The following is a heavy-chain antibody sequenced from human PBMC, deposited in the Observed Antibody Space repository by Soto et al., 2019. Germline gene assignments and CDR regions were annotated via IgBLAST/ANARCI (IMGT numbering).Heavy chain of an antibody. CDR1: GYTFSIYG. Sequence: GPEVKKPGASVKVSCKSSGYTFSIYGITWVRQAPGQGLEWMGWISTYNDITNYAQKFQGRVTMTTDTSTGTAYMELRSLRSDDTAVYYCARGTDPISSAGSSFAYWGQGTLVTVSS. CDR2: ISTYNDIT. D-gene: IGHD6-13*01. V-gene: IGHV1-18*04. CDR3: ARGTDPISSAGSSFAY. J-gene: IGHJ4*02.